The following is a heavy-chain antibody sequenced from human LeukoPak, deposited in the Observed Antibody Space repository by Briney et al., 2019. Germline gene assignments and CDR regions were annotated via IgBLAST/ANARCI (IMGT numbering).Heavy chain of an antibody. D-gene: IGHD2-2*01. CDR2: IYPGDSDT. CDR1: GYSFTSYW. Sequence: GESLKISCKGSGYSFTSYWIGWVRQMPGKGLEWMGIIYPGDSDTRYSPSFQGQVTISADKSTNTTYVQWTSLKASDTAMYYCARPHSKYCTSTGCPSDYWGQGTLVTVSS. CDR3: ARPHSKYCTSTGCPSDY. J-gene: IGHJ4*02. V-gene: IGHV5-51*01.